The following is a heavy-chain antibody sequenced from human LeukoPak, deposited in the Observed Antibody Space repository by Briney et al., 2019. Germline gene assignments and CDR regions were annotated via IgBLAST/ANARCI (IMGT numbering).Heavy chain of an antibody. V-gene: IGHV3-30*02. Sequence: PGGSLRLSCAASGFTFSSYGMHWVRQAPGKGLEWVAFIRYDGSNKYYADSVKGRFTISRDNSKNTLYLQMNSLRAEDTAVYYCAKVLGDSSSWLDAFDIWGQGTMVTVSS. CDR3: AKVLGDSSSWLDAFDI. D-gene: IGHD6-13*01. CDR1: GFTFSSYG. CDR2: IRYDGSNK. J-gene: IGHJ3*02.